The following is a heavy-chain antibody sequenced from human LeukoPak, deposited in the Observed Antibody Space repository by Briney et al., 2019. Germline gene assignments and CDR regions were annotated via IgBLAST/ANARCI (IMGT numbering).Heavy chain of an antibody. V-gene: IGHV3-7*05. CDR1: GFSFSRFW. CDR3: ARGRYGTELYYFDY. D-gene: IGHD6-13*01. Sequence: GGSLTLSCAASGFSFSRFWMSWVRQAPGKGLEWVANIKKDGNEKYYVDSVKGRFTISRDNAKNSLFLQMNSLRAEDTAVYYCARGRYGTELYYFDYWGQGTLVTVSS. J-gene: IGHJ4*02. CDR2: IKKDGNEK.